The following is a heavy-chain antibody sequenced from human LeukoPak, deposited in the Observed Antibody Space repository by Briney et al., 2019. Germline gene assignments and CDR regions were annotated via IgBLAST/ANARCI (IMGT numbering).Heavy chain of an antibody. CDR1: GFTFRNHW. CDR3: ARGLIVAPDAFDI. Sequence: PGGSLRLSCAASGFTFRNHWMHWVRQAPGKGLVWVARINNDGSDTSHADSVEGRFTISRDNAKDTLYLQMNSLRAEDTAVYYCARGLIVAPDAFDIWGQGTMVTVSS. D-gene: IGHD2-21*01. V-gene: IGHV3-74*01. CDR2: INNDGSDT. J-gene: IGHJ3*02.